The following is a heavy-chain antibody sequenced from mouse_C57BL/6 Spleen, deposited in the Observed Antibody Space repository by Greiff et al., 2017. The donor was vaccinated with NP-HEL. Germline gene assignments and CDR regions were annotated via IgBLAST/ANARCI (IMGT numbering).Heavy chain of an antibody. CDR1: GYTFTSYW. CDR3: ARGEDYDDYYAMDY. Sequence: QVQLQQPGAELVRPGSSVKLSCKASGYTFTSYWMHWVKQRPIQGLEWIGNIDPSDSETHYNQKFKDKATLTVDKSSSTAYMQLSSLTSEDSAVYYCARGEDYDDYYAMDYWGQGTSVTVSS. J-gene: IGHJ4*01. CDR2: IDPSDSET. D-gene: IGHD2-4*01. V-gene: IGHV1-52*01.